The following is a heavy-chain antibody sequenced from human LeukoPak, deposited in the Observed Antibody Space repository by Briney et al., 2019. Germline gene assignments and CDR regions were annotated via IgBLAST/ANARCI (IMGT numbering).Heavy chain of an antibody. D-gene: IGHD5/OR15-5a*01. CDR3: ARDRSTTHFDY. CDR2: IYSGGST. CDR1: GFTVSSNY. Sequence: QPGGSLRLSCAASGFTVSSNYMSWVRQAPGKGLEWVSVIYSGGSTYYADSVKGRFTISRDNSKSTLYLQMNSLRAEDTAVYYCARDRSTTHFDYWGQGTLVTVSS. J-gene: IGHJ4*02. V-gene: IGHV3-66*01.